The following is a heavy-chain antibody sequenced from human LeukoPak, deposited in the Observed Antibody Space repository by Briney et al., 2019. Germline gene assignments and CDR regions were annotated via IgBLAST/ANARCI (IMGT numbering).Heavy chain of an antibody. V-gene: IGHV3-33*01. CDR2: IWYDASNR. CDR3: AAESTVVTGESDAFDI. Sequence: GGSLRLSCAASGFTFSSYGMHWVRQAPGKGLEWVAVIWYDASNRYYADSVKGRFTISRDNSKNTLYLQMNSLRSEDTAVYYCAAESTVVTGESDAFDIWGQGTMVTVSS. D-gene: IGHD4-23*01. CDR1: GFTFSSYG. J-gene: IGHJ3*02.